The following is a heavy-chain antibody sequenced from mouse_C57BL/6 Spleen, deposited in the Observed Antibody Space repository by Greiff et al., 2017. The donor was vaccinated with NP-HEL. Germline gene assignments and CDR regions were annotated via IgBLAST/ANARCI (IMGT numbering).Heavy chain of an antibody. CDR1: GFTFSDYG. CDR2: ISSGSSTI. CDR3: ARSGDYERYFDV. V-gene: IGHV5-17*01. D-gene: IGHD2-4*01. J-gene: IGHJ1*03. Sequence: EVKLMESGGGLVKPGGSLKLSCAASGFTFSDYGMHWVRQAPEKGLEWVAYISSGSSTIYYADTVKGRFTISRDNAKSTLFLQMTSLRSEDTAMYYCARSGDYERYFDVWGTGTTVTVSS.